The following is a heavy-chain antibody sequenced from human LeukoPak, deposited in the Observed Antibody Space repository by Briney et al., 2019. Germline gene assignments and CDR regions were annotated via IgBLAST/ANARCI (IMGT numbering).Heavy chain of an antibody. CDR1: GFTFSSYD. J-gene: IGHJ3*02. V-gene: IGHV3-23*01. CDR3: AKPRDSIVGTTTPTRLATLDI. Sequence: GGSLRLSCAASGFTFSSYDMSWVRQAPGKGLEWVSAISGNGDSTYYVDSVKGRFTISRDNPNNTLYLQMNNLRAEDTAVYYCAKPRDSIVGTTTPTRLATLDIWGQGTMVTVSS. D-gene: IGHD1-26*01. CDR2: ISGNGDST.